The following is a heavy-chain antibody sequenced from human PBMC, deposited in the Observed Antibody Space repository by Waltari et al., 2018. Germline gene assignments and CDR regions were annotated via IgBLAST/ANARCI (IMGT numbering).Heavy chain of an antibody. Sequence: EVQLVESGGGLVQPGGSLRLSCAASGFPFSNNWMTWVRQAPGKGWEWVGKVDQDGSEKYSVESVKGRFTISRDNAKNSLYLQLNSLRADDTAVYYCTRGGDDSSWYWRNWGQGTLVTVSS. V-gene: IGHV3-7*01. CDR2: VDQDGSEK. CDR1: GFPFSNNW. CDR3: TRGGDDSSWYWRN. J-gene: IGHJ4*02. D-gene: IGHD6-13*01.